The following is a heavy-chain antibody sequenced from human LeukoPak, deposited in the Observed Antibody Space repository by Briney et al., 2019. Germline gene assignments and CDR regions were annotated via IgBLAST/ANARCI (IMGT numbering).Heavy chain of an antibody. CDR1: GYTFTSYY. D-gene: IGHD4-23*01. CDR3: ARRLGLRWDLQAFDI. V-gene: IGHV1-46*01. J-gene: IGHJ3*02. CDR2: INPSGGST. Sequence: ASVKVSCKASGYTFTSYYMHWVRQAPGQGLEWMGIINPSGGSTSYAQKFQGRVTMTTDTSTSTAYMELRSLRSDDTAVYYCARRLGLRWDLQAFDIWGQGTMVTVSS.